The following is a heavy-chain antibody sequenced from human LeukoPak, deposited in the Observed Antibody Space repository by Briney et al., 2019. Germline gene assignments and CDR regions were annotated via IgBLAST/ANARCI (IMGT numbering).Heavy chain of an antibody. Sequence: PSETLSLTCTVSGGSMSPYLWTWIRQPAGKGLEWIGRLHTSGNKNYNPSLKGRVTISVDTSKNQFSLEMTSVTAADTAVYFCARDPFRSSFDPWGQGILVTVSS. J-gene: IGHJ5*02. V-gene: IGHV4-4*07. CDR1: GGSMSPYL. CDR3: ARDPFRSSFDP. CDR2: LHTSGNK. D-gene: IGHD6-13*01.